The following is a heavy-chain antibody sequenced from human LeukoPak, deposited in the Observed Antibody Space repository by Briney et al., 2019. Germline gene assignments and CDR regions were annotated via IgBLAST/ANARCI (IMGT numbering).Heavy chain of an antibody. CDR1: GFTFSSYN. J-gene: IGHJ4*02. Sequence: GGSLRLSCAASGFTFSSYNMNWVRQAPGKGLEWVSSITSSSSYIYYADSVKGRFTISRDNAKNSLFLQMNSLRAEDTAVYYCARMGYSSGLFDYWGQGTLVTVSS. CDR3: ARMGYSSGLFDY. CDR2: ITSSSSYI. D-gene: IGHD6-19*01. V-gene: IGHV3-21*01.